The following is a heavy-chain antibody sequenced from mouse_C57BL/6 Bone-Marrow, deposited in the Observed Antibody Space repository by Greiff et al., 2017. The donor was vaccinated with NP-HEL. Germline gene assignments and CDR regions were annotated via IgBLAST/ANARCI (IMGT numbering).Heavy chain of an antibody. D-gene: IGHD1-1*01. J-gene: IGHJ3*01. CDR2: IYPRSGNT. V-gene: IGHV1-81*01. CDR1: GYTFTSYG. CDR3: ARNYGSTSWFAY. Sequence: QVQLQQSGAELARPGASVKLSCKASGYTFTSYGISWVKQRTGQGLEWIGEIYPRSGNTYYNEKFKGKATLTADKSSSTAYMELRSLTSEDSAVYFCARNYGSTSWFAYWGQGTLVTVSA.